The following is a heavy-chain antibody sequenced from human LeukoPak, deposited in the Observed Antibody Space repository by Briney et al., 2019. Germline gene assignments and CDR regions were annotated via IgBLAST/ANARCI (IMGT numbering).Heavy chain of an antibody. CDR3: ARDASGWSRDV. CDR1: GFTFNNYA. Sequence: KTGGSLRLSCAASGFTFNNYAMTWVRQAPGKGLEWVSSITDSGTYIYYAEPVKGRFTSSRDNAKNSLYLQMNSLRAEDTAVYYCARDASGWSRDVRGQGTTVTVSS. D-gene: IGHD6-19*01. J-gene: IGHJ6*02. V-gene: IGHV3-21*01. CDR2: ITDSGTYI.